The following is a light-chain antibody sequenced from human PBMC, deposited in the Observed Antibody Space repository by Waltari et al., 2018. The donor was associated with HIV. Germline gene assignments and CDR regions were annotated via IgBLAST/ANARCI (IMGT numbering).Light chain of an antibody. CDR3: CSYAGSSTWV. CDR1: SSDVGSYNL. J-gene: IGLJ3*02. CDR2: EVS. V-gene: IGLV2-23*02. Sequence: SALTQPASVSGSPGPSIHISCTGTSSDVGSYNLLSWYQQHPGKAPKLMIYEVSKRPSGVSNRFSGSKSGNTASLTISGLQAEDEADYYCCSYAGSSTWVFGGGTKLTVL.